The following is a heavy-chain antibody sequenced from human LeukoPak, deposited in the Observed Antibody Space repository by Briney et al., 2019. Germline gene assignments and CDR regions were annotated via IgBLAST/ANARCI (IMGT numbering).Heavy chain of an antibody. CDR1: RFTFSSYG. CDR3: AKTYYGSGSYSGDDAFDI. Sequence: GGSLRLSCAASRFTFSSYGMSWVRQAPGKGLEWVSGISSSGGSTYYADSVKGRFTISRDNSRNTLYLQMNSLRAEDTAVYYCAKTYYGSGSYSGDDAFDIWGQGTMVTISS. J-gene: IGHJ3*02. CDR2: ISSSGGST. V-gene: IGHV3-23*01. D-gene: IGHD3-10*01.